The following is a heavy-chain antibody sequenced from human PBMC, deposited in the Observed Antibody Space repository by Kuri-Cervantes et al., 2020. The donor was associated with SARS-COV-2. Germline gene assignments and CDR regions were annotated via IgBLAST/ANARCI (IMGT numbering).Heavy chain of an antibody. CDR3: ARLRSGWYNYFDY. CDR1: GYSFSSGYY. V-gene: IGHV4-38-2*01. CDR2: IYHSGST. J-gene: IGHJ4*02. D-gene: IGHD6-19*01. Sequence: SETLSLTCAVSGYSFSSGYYWGWIRQPPGKGLEWIGSIYHSGSTYYNPSLKSRVTISVDTSKNQFSLKLSSVTAADTAVYYCARLRSGWYNYFDYWGQGTLVTVSS.